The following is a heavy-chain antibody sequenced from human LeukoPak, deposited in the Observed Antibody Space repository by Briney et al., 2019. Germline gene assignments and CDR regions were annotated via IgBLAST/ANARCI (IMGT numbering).Heavy chain of an antibody. V-gene: IGHV3-23*01. CDR3: AKEITPLYCSGGSCYSGFVDY. Sequence: GGSLRLSCAASGFTFSSYAMSWVRQAPGKGLEWVSAISGSGGSTYYADSVKGRFTISRDNSKNTLYLQMNSLRAEDTAVYYCAKEITPLYCSGGSCYSGFVDYWGQGTLVTVSS. CDR1: GFTFSSYA. D-gene: IGHD2-15*01. J-gene: IGHJ4*02. CDR2: ISGSGGST.